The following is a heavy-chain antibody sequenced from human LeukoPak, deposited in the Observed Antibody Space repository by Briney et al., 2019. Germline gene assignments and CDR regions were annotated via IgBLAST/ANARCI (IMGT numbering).Heavy chain of an antibody. D-gene: IGHD4-23*01. CDR2: IYYSGRN. J-gene: IGHJ4*02. CDR1: GGSISSGDYY. V-gene: IGHV4-30-4*01. Sequence: SETLCLTCTVSGGSISSGDYYWGWIRPRPGKGLEWFCYIYYSGRNYYHPSLKSRVTISVDTSNNQFSLKLSSVTAADTAVYYCARVSTTVVTPIFDYWGQGTLVTVSS. CDR3: ARVSTTVVTPIFDY.